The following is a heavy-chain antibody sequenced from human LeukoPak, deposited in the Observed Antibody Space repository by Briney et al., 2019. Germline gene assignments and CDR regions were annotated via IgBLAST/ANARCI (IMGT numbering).Heavy chain of an antibody. CDR3: ASGDGYKHAFDI. CDR2: IIPIFGTA. Sequence: SVKVSCKASGGTFSSYAISWVRQATGQGLVWMGGIIPIFGTANYAQKFQGRVTITTDESTSTAYMELSSLRYPDTAVYYCASGDGYKHAFDIWGQGTMVTVSS. V-gene: IGHV1-69*05. CDR1: GGTFSSYA. D-gene: IGHD5-24*01. J-gene: IGHJ3*02.